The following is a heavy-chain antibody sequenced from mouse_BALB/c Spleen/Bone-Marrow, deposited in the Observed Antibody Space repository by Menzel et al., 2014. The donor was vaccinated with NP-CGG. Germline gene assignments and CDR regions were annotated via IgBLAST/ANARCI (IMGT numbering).Heavy chain of an antibody. Sequence: EGQLVGAGGGLVQPGGARKLSCAAPGFTFSSFGMHWGRQAPEKGLEGGAYISSGSSTIYYADTVKGRFTISRDNPKNTLFLQMTSLRSEDTAMYYCARGGNYAWFAYWGQGTLVTVSA. V-gene: IGHV5-17*02. J-gene: IGHJ3*01. CDR3: ARGGNYAWFAY. CDR2: ISSGSSTI. D-gene: IGHD2-1*01. CDR1: GFTFSSFG.